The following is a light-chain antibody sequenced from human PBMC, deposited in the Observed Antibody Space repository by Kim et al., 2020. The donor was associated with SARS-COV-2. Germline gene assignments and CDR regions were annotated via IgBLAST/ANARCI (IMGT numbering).Light chain of an antibody. V-gene: IGKV1D-16*01. Sequence: ASVGDEVTITCLASQGIRSLLAWYQQRPEKAPKSLIYAASTLQTGVPSRFSGSGSGTDFTLTISNLQPEDFATYYCQQYDSYPLTFGGGTKVDIK. CDR1: QGIRSL. CDR2: AAS. CDR3: QQYDSYPLT. J-gene: IGKJ4*01.